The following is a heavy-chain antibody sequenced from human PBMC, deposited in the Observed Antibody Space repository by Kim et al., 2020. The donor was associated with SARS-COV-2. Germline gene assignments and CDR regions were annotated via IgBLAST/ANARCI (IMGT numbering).Heavy chain of an antibody. CDR3: AHRLKAGGVWYDFGY. J-gene: IGHJ4*02. CDR1: GFSLSTTGVA. D-gene: IGHD6-19*01. V-gene: IGHV2-5*02. CDR2: IYWDDDK. Sequence: SGPTLVNPTQALTLTCTFYGFSLSTTGVAVGWIRQPPVKALEWLATIYWDDDKHYSPSLKSRLSITKDTSKNQVVLTMTNVDPVDTATYYCAHRLKAGGVWYDFGYSGQGALVTVSA.